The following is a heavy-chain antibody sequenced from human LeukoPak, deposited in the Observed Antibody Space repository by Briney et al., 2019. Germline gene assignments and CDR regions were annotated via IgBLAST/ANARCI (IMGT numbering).Heavy chain of an antibody. V-gene: IGHV1-18*01. Sequence: GASVKVSCKASGYTFTSYGISWVRQAPGQGLEWMGWISAYSGNTNYAQKLQGRVTMTTDTSTSTAYMELRSLRSDDTAVYYCAREATYYDILTGLQYFDYWGQGTLVTVSS. D-gene: IGHD3-9*01. CDR3: AREATYYDILTGLQYFDY. CDR1: GYTFTSYG. J-gene: IGHJ4*02. CDR2: ISAYSGNT.